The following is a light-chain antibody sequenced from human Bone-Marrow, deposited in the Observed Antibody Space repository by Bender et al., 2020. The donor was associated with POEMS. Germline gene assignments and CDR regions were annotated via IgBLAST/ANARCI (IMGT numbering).Light chain of an antibody. Sequence: QSALTQPASVSGSPGQPITISCIGTSTDVGLFNTVSGYQRHPGKGPKLMIYENSARASGVSNRLPGSKSGYTASLTVSGLQAEDEADYYCSSYAGSNKGVFGGGTKLTVL. CDR2: ENS. V-gene: IGLV2-14*02. CDR3: SSYAGSNKGV. CDR1: STDVGLFNT. J-gene: IGLJ2*01.